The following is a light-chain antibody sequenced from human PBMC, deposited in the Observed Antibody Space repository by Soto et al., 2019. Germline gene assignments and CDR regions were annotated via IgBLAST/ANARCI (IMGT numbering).Light chain of an antibody. CDR1: QSISSY. V-gene: IGKV1-39*01. CDR3: QQSYSTPPT. CDR2: AAS. Sequence: DIQMTQSPSSLSASVGDRVTITCRASQSISSYLNWYQQKPGKAPKLLIYAASSLQSGVPSRFSGSGSGTDFTLTIISLQPEDFATYYCQQSYSTPPTFGGGTNVEIK. J-gene: IGKJ4*01.